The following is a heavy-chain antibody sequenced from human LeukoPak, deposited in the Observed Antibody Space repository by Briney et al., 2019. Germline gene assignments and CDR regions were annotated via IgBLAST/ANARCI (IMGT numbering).Heavy chain of an antibody. J-gene: IGHJ4*02. V-gene: IGHV4-34*01. D-gene: IGHD3-10*01. CDR3: ARDSYYYGSGIDY. Sequence: SETLSLTCAVYGGAFSGYYWSWIRQPPGKGLEWIGEINHSGSTNYNPSLKSRVTISVDTSQNQFSLNLNSVTAADTAVYYCARDSYYYGSGIDYWGQGTLVTVSS. CDR2: INHSGST. CDR1: GGAFSGYY.